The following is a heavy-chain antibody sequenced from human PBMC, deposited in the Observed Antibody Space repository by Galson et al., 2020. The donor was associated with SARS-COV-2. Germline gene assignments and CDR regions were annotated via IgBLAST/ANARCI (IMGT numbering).Heavy chain of an antibody. CDR3: AIGHGDSSDAFDV. V-gene: IGHV3-33*08. Sequence: GGSLRLSCAASGFTFSSYAMHWVRQAPGKGLEWVAVICYDGSNKYYADSVKGRFTISRDNSKNTLYLQMNSLRAEDTAVYYCAIGHGDSSDAFDVWGQVTMVTVSS. J-gene: IGHJ3*01. D-gene: IGHD4-17*01. CDR2: ICYDGSNK. CDR1: GFTFSSYA.